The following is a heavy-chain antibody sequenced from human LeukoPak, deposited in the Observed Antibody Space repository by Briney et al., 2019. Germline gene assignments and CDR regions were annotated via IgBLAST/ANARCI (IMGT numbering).Heavy chain of an antibody. CDR3: AKYGDAFDI. CDR2: TNRDGSEK. CDR1: EFTFTNFW. V-gene: IGHV3-7*03. D-gene: IGHD2-2*01. Sequence: GSLRLSCAASEFTFTNFWMSWVRQAPGKGLEWVANTNRDGSEKYYVDSVKGRVTISRDNSKNTLYLQMNSLRAEDTAVYYCAKYGDAFDIWGQGTMVTVSS. J-gene: IGHJ3*02.